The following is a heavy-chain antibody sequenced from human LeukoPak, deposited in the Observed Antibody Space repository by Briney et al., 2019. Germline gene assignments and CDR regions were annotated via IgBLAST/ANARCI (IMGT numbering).Heavy chain of an antibody. CDR1: GFTFSTSW. CDR2: IKGDGSVQ. J-gene: IGHJ4*02. CDR3: TTIGSIFDY. Sequence: GGSLRLSCVASGFTFSTSWMNWVRQAPGKGLEWVANIKGDGSVQSYVDSVKGRFTISRDDSENTLYLQMNSLKTEDTAVYYCTTIGSIFDYWGQGTLVTVSS. V-gene: IGHV3-7*05. D-gene: IGHD1-14*01.